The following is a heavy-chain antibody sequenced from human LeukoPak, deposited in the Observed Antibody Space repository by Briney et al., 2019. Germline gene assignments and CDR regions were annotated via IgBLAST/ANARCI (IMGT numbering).Heavy chain of an antibody. CDR1: GFNFNDYF. D-gene: IGHD3-10*01. Sequence: PGRSLRLSCAASGFNFNDYFMHWVGPAPGKGLDWVAGVSWICVNIGFEHSVKGRFTIFSENAKNSFFLQMNSLRPEDTALYYCAKDGFYSSGSEYYYSYYMDVWGRGTTVTVSS. CDR3: AKDGFYSSGSEYYYSYYMDV. V-gene: IGHV3-9*01. CDR2: VSWICVNI. J-gene: IGHJ6*03.